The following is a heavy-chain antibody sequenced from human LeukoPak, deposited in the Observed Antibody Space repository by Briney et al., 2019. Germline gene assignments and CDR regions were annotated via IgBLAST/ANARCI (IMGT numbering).Heavy chain of an antibody. Sequence: GESLKISCKGSGDSFTSYCIGWVRQMPGKGLEWMGIIYPRDSDTRYSPSFQGQVTISADKSISTAYLQWSSLKASDTAMYYCARLPYYYDSSGYYGGPLTFDYWGQGTLVTVSS. CDR3: ARLPYYYDSSGYYGGPLTFDY. CDR1: GDSFTSYC. J-gene: IGHJ4*02. V-gene: IGHV5-51*01. CDR2: IYPRDSDT. D-gene: IGHD3-22*01.